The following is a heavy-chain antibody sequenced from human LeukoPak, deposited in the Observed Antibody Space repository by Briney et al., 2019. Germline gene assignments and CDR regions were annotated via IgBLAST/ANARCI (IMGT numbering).Heavy chain of an antibody. CDR1: GYTFTGYS. V-gene: IGHV1-2*02. J-gene: IGHJ5*02. CDR3: ARLVLVPAARFDP. D-gene: IGHD2-2*01. Sequence: ASVKVSCKASGYTFTGYSMHWVRQAPGQGLEWVGWINPNSGVTNYAQKFQGRVTMTRDTSISTAYMELSSLRSDDTAVYYCARLVLVPAARFDPWGQGTLVTVSS. CDR2: INPNSGVT.